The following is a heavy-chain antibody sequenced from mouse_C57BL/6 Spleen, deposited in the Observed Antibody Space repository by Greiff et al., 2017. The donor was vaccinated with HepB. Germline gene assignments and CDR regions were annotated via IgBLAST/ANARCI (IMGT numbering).Heavy chain of an antibody. J-gene: IGHJ3*01. CDR2: IYPRSGNT. CDR3: ASYYGSSFAWFAY. Sequence: VQLQQSGAELARPGASVKLSCKASGYTFTSYGISWVKQRTGQGLEWIGEIYPRSGNTYYNEKFKGKATLTADKSSSTAYMELRSLTSEDSAVYFCASYYGSSFAWFAYWGQGTLVTVSA. V-gene: IGHV1-81*01. CDR1: GYTFTSYG. D-gene: IGHD1-1*01.